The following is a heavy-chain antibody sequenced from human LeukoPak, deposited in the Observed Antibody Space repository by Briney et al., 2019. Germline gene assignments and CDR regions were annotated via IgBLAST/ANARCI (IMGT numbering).Heavy chain of an antibody. CDR3: ARERGRGLWFGEPKYGMDV. CDR2: LKTDGSRT. CDR1: GFTFNQYW. D-gene: IGHD3-10*01. Sequence: GGSLRLSCAASGFTFNQYWMHWVRQAPGAGLEWVSRLKTDGSRTNYADSVKGRFTISRDNAKNSLYLQMNGLRAEDTAVYYCARERGRGLWFGEPKYGMDVWGQGTTVTVSS. V-gene: IGHV3-74*01. J-gene: IGHJ6*02.